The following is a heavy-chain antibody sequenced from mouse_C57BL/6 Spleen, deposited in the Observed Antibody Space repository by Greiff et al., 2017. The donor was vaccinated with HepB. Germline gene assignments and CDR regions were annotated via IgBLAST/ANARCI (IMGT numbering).Heavy chain of an antibody. Sequence: EVKLMESGGGLVKPGGSLKLSCAASGFTFSDYGMHWVRQAPEKGLEWVAYISSGSSTIYYADTVKGRFTISRDNAKNTLFLQMTSLRSEDTAMYYCAKGGGYGNLYAMDYWGQGTSVTVSS. CDR3: AKGGGYGNLYAMDY. J-gene: IGHJ4*01. D-gene: IGHD2-1*01. CDR1: GFTFSDYG. V-gene: IGHV5-17*01. CDR2: ISSGSSTI.